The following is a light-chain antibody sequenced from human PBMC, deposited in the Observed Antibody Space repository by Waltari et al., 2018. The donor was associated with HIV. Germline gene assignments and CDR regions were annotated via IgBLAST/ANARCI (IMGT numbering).Light chain of an antibody. V-gene: IGLV2-14*03. CDR1: SSDVGGYNY. CDR3: SSYTSSSTWV. Sequence: QSALTQPASVSGSPGQSITISCTGTSSDVGGYNYVPWYQQHPGKAPKLMIYDVTNRPSGVSNRLSGSKSGNTASLTISGLQLEDEADYYCSSYTSSSTWVFGGGTKLTVL. CDR2: DVT. J-gene: IGLJ3*02.